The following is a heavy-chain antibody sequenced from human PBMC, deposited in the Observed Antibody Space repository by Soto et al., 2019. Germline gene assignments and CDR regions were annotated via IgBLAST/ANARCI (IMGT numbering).Heavy chain of an antibody. D-gene: IGHD6-13*01. CDR3: ARDRVAAASWFDP. Sequence: SVKVSCKASGGTFSSYAISWVRQAPGQGLEWMGGIIPIFGTANYAQKFQGRVTITADESTSTAYMELSNLRSEDTAVYYCARDRVAAASWFDPWGQGTLVTVSS. V-gene: IGHV1-69*13. J-gene: IGHJ5*02. CDR1: GGTFSSYA. CDR2: IIPIFGTA.